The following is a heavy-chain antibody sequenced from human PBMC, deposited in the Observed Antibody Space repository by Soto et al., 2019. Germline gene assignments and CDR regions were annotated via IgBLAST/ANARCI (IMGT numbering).Heavy chain of an antibody. CDR2: IYHTGST. V-gene: IGHV4-4*02. CDR3: ARDPGSAMAAD. CDR1: C. J-gene: IGHJ4*01. Sequence: CWCAVCWSTGKGLEWIGEIYHTGSTNYNPSLKSRVSISVDTSKNQFSLQVSSVTAADTAIYYCARDPGSAMAADWGDGTLVTVS. D-gene: IGHD6-19*01.